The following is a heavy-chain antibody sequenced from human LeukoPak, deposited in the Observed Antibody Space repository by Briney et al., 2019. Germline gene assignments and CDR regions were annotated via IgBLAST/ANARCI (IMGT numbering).Heavy chain of an antibody. CDR2: FDPEDGET. Sequence: ASVKVSCKVSGYTLTELSMHWVRQAPGKGLEWMGGFDPEDGETIYAQKFQGRVTITADESTSTAYMELSSLRSEDTAVYYCASSDTAMVQGPLMPRKGSSAFDIWGQGTMVTVSS. D-gene: IGHD5-18*01. J-gene: IGHJ3*02. CDR3: ASSDTAMVQGPLMPRKGSSAFDI. CDR1: GYTLTELS. V-gene: IGHV1-24*01.